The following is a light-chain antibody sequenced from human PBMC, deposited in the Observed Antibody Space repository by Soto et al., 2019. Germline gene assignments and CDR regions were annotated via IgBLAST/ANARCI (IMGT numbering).Light chain of an antibody. CDR1: SSDVGGYNF. CDR3: SSYTSSSTLEVV. CDR2: EVS. Sequence: QSALTQPASVSGSLGQSITISCTGTSSDVGGYNFVSWYQQHPGKAPQLTIYEVSNRPSGVSNRFSGSKSGNTASLTISGLLAEDEADYYCSSYTSSSTLEVVFGGGTKVTVL. J-gene: IGLJ2*01. V-gene: IGLV2-14*01.